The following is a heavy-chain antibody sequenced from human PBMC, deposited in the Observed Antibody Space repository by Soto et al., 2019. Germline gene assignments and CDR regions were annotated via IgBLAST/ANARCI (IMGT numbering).Heavy chain of an antibody. J-gene: IGHJ6*02. CDR1: GYSFSSHW. D-gene: IGHD3-3*01. V-gene: IGHV5-51*01. CDR3: AKGSGYVYYYYGVDV. Sequence: EVQLVQSGAEVKKPGESLKISCKGSGYSFSSHWIGWVRQMPGKGLEWMGIIYPGDSDTRYSPSFQGQVTISADKSISTAYLQWSSLKASDTAMYYCAKGSGYVYYYYGVDVWGQGTTVIVSS. CDR2: IYPGDSDT.